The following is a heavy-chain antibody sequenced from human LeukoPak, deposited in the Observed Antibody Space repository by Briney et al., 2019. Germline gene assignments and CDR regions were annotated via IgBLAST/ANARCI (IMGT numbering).Heavy chain of an antibody. Sequence: PGGSLRLSCAASGFTFSSYGMHWVRQAPGKGLEWVANIKEDGSDKNYVDSVRGRFTISRDNAKNSLYLQMNSLRAEDTAVYHCARTTAFDYWGQGTLVTVSS. D-gene: IGHD4-17*01. CDR1: GFTFSSYG. J-gene: IGHJ4*02. CDR2: IKEDGSDK. CDR3: ARTTAFDY. V-gene: IGHV3-7*02.